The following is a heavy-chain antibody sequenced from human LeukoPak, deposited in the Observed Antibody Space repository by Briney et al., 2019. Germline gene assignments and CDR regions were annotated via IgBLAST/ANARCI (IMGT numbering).Heavy chain of an antibody. CDR3: ARGVVPAATRDGVDP. CDR2: MNPNSGNT. Sequence: ASVKVSCKASGYTFTSYDINWVRQATGQGLEWMGWMNPNSGNTGYAQKFQGRVTMTRNTSISTAYMELSSLRSEDTAVYYCARGVVPAATRDGVDPWGQGTLVTVSS. V-gene: IGHV1-8*01. J-gene: IGHJ5*02. CDR1: GYTFTSYD. D-gene: IGHD2-2*01.